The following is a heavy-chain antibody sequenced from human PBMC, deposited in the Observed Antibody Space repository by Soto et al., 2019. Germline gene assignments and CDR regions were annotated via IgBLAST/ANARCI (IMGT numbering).Heavy chain of an antibody. V-gene: IGHV3-30-3*01. J-gene: IGHJ6*02. CDR2: ISYDGSNK. Sequence: GGSLRLSCAASGFTFSSYAMHWVRQAPGKGLEWVAVISYDGSNKYYADSVKGRFTISRDNSKNTLYLQMNSLRAEDTAVYYCARGGDSSGYYYDPVYYYGMDFWGQGTTVIVSS. D-gene: IGHD3-22*01. CDR1: GFTFSSYA. CDR3: ARGGDSSGYYYDPVYYYGMDF.